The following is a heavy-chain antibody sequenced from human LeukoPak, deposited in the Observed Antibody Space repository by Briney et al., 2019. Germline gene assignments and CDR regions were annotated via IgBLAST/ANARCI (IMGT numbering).Heavy chain of an antibody. CDR1: GFTFDDYG. CDR3: ARARGIAVAGQFDY. CDR2: INWNGGST. D-gene: IGHD6-19*01. J-gene: IGHJ4*02. Sequence: GGSLRLSCAASGFTFDDYGMSWVRQTPGKGLEWVSAINWNGGSTGYADSVKGRFTISRDNAKNSLYLQMNSLRAEDTALYYCARARGIAVAGQFDYWGQGTLVTVSS. V-gene: IGHV3-20*04.